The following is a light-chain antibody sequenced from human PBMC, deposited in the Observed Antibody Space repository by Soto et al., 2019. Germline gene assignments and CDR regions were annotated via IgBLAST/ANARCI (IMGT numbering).Light chain of an antibody. Sequence: DIQMTQSPSSLSASVGDRFTITCLASQSISSYLNWYQQKPGKAPKLLIYAASSLQSGVPSRFSGSGSGTDFTLTISRLEPEDFAVYYCQQYGNSPRTFGQGTNVDIK. CDR3: QQYGNSPRT. CDR2: AAS. J-gene: IGKJ1*01. CDR1: QSISSY. V-gene: IGKV1-39*01.